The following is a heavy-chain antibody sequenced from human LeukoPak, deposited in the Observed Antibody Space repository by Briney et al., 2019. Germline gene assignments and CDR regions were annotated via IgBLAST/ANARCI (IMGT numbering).Heavy chain of an antibody. D-gene: IGHD3-10*01. J-gene: IGHJ6*02. CDR3: ARDKKNYYGSGSYYYYGMDV. V-gene: IGHV3-21*01. CDR2: ISSSSSDT. Sequence: PGGSLRLSCAASGFTFSSYSMNWVRQAPGKGLEWVSSISSSSSDTHFADSVKGRFTISRDNAKNSLYLQMNSLRAGDTAVYYCARDKKNYYGSGSYYYYGMDVWGQGTTVTVSS. CDR1: GFTFSSYS.